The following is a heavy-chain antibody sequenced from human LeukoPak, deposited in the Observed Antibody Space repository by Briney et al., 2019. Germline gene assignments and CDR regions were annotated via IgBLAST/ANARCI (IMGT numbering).Heavy chain of an antibody. CDR1: GFTFSSYA. J-gene: IGHJ4*02. Sequence: PGRSLRLSCAASGFTFSSYAMHWVRQAPGKGLEWVAVISYDGSNKYYADSVKGRFTISRDNAKKSLYLQMNSLGADDTAVYYCARDVYGDYATDFWGQGTLVTVSS. D-gene: IGHD4-17*01. CDR3: ARDVYGDYATDF. V-gene: IGHV3-30-3*01. CDR2: ISYDGSNK.